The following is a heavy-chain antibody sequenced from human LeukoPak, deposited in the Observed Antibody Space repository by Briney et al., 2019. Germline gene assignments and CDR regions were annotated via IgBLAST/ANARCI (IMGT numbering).Heavy chain of an antibody. CDR1: GFSFNREC. V-gene: IGHV3-7*01. Sequence: TGGSLRLSCAASGFSFNRECMVWVRQAPGKGLEWVATIRYGGGQTMYLDSVRGRFTISRDNARSSLYLQMNSLRVEDTAVYYCARYNDIAVGDSSDVWGQGTKVTVSS. D-gene: IGHD2-15*01. CDR3: ARYNDIAVGDSSDV. J-gene: IGHJ3*01. CDR2: IRYGGGQT.